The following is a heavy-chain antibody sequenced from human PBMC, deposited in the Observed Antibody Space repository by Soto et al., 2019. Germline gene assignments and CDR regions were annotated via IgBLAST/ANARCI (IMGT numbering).Heavy chain of an antibody. CDR3: ASDPGSGSYYIAIYYYGMDV. D-gene: IGHD3-10*01. J-gene: IGHJ6*02. CDR2: ISSSSSTI. CDR1: GFTFSSYS. V-gene: IGHV3-48*02. Sequence: HPGGSLRLSCAASGFTFSSYSMNWVRQAPGKGLEWVSYISSSSSTIYYADSVKGRFTISRDNAKNSLYLQMNSLRDEDTAVYYCASDPGSGSYYIAIYYYGMDVWGQGTTVTVSS.